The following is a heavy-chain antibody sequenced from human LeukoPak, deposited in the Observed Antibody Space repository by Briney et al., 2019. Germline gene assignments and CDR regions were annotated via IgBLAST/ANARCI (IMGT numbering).Heavy chain of an antibody. V-gene: IGHV1-3*01. J-gene: IGHJ4*02. CDR3: ARAYSYGLYRPDY. Sequence: ASVKVSCKASGYTFTSYAMHWVRQAPGQRLEWMGWINAGNGNTKYSQKFQGRVTITAGESTSTAYMELSSLRSEDTAVYYCARAYSYGLYRPDYWGQGTLVTVSS. D-gene: IGHD5-18*01. CDR1: GYTFTSYA. CDR2: INAGNGNT.